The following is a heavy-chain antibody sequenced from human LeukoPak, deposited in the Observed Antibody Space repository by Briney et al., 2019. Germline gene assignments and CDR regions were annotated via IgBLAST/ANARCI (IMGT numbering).Heavy chain of an antibody. CDR3: ARDQQLWLPTFDY. CDR1: GFTFSSYS. J-gene: IGHJ4*02. CDR2: ISSSSSYI. D-gene: IGHD5-18*01. V-gene: IGHV3-21*01. Sequence: PGGSLRLSCAASGFTFSSYSMNWVRQAPGKGLEWVSSISSSSSYIYYADSVKGRFTISRDDAKNSLYLQVNSLRAEDTAVYYCARDQQLWLPTFDYWGQGTLVTVSS.